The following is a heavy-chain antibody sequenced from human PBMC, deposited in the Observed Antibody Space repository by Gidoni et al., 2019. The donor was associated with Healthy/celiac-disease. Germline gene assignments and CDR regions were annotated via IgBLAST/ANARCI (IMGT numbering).Heavy chain of an antibody. Sequence: QLQLQESGSGLVKPSQTLSLPCAVSGGSISRGCYSWSWIRQPPGKGRECIWYIYHSGSTYYNPSLKSRVTISVDRSKNQFSLKLSSVTAADTAVYYCARVSLGEDYYFDYWGQGTLVTVSS. CDR3: ARVSLGEDYYFDY. D-gene: IGHD3-16*01. CDR2: IYHSGST. V-gene: IGHV4-30-2*01. CDR1: GGSISRGCYS. J-gene: IGHJ4*02.